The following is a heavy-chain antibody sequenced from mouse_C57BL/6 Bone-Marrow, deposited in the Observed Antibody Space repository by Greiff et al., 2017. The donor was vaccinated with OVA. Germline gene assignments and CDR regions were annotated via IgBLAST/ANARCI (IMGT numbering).Heavy chain of an antibody. V-gene: IGHV5-6*01. Sequence: VQLKESGGDLVKPGGSLKLSCAASGFTFSSYGMSWVRQTPDKRLEWVATISSGGSYTYYPDSVKGRFTISRDNAKNTLYLQMSSLKSEDTAMYYCARHEAVYFDYWGQGTTLTVSS. CDR3: ARHEAVYFDY. CDR2: ISSGGSYT. CDR1: GFTFSSYG. J-gene: IGHJ2*01.